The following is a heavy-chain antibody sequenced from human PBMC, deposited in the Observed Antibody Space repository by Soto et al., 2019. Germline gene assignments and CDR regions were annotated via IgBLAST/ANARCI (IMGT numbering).Heavy chain of an antibody. CDR1: GLTISDAW. V-gene: IGHV3-15*07. CDR3: TTGSVEGV. J-gene: IGHJ6*02. CDR2: IKTNTEGGTT. D-gene: IGHD2-15*01. Sequence: ESGGGLFYAGGSLRLSCAASGLTISDAWMNWVRQAPGKGLEWVGRIKTNTEGGTTDYAAAVKGRFIVSRDDSKNTLYQQMNSLKIEDTAVYYCTTGSVEGVWGQGTTVIVSS.